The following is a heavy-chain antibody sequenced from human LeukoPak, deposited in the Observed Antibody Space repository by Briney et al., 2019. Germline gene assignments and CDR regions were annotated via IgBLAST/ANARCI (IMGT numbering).Heavy chain of an antibody. Sequence: SSETLSLTCTVSGGSISSYYWNWIRQPPGKGLEWVGYIYSSGSTNYNPSLKSRVSRSLDASKNQFSLKLGSVTAADTAVYYFGSTDRTPSDPFDYWGQGTLVTVSS. CDR1: GGSISSYY. CDR3: GSTDRTPSDPFDY. CDR2: IYSSGST. D-gene: IGHD1-1*01. V-gene: IGHV4-4*09. J-gene: IGHJ4*02.